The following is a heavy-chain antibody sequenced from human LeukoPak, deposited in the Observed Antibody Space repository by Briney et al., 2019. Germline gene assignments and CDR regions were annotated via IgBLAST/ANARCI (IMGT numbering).Heavy chain of an antibody. V-gene: IGHV1-69*04. CDR1: GGTFSSYA. D-gene: IGHD3-22*01. CDR2: IIPILGIA. CDR3: ARCSGYLFAGFDY. J-gene: IGHJ4*02. Sequence: GASVKVSCKASGGTFSSYAISWVRQAPGQGLEWMGRIIPILGIANYAQKFRGRVTITADKSTSTAYMELSSLRSEDTAVYYCARCSGYLFAGFDYWGQGTLATVSS.